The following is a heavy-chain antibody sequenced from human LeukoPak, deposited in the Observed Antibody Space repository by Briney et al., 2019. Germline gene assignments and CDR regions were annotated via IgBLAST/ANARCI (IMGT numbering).Heavy chain of an antibody. CDR2: IYYSGST. CDR3: ASVSFGGVIARFDP. V-gene: IGHV4-39*07. D-gene: IGHD3-16*02. Sequence: SETLSLTCTVSGGSINTPNYYWGWTRQPPGKGLEWIGSIYYSGSTYYNPSLKSRVTISVDTSKNQFSLKLSSVTAADTAVYYCASVSFGGVIARFDPWGQGTLVTVSS. J-gene: IGHJ5*02. CDR1: GGSINTPNYY.